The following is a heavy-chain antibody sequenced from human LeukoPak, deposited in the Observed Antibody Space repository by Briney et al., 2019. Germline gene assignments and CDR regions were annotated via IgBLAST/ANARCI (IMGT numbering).Heavy chain of an antibody. Sequence: SETLCLTCTVSGVSISSHYWSWIRQPPGKGLEWIGYIYYTGSTNYNPSLKSRITISVDRSKNQFSLKLRSVTAADTAVYYCARSTRSSALRTWGQGTLVTVSS. CDR3: ARSTRSSALRT. CDR1: GVSISSHY. CDR2: IYYTGST. D-gene: IGHD3-10*01. J-gene: IGHJ4*02. V-gene: IGHV4-59*11.